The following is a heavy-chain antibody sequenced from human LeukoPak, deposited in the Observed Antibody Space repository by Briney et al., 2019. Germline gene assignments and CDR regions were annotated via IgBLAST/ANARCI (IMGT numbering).Heavy chain of an antibody. CDR3: ARRGSGWSYDY. CDR2: IDPSDSYT. V-gene: IGHV5-10-1*01. CDR1: GYSFTSYW. D-gene: IGHD6-19*01. Sequence: GESLKISCKTSGYSFTSYWITWVRQMPGKGLEWMGRIDPSDSYTDYSPPFQCHVTISADKSISTAYLQWSSLKASDNAIYYCARRGSGWSYDYWGQGTLVTVSS. J-gene: IGHJ4*02.